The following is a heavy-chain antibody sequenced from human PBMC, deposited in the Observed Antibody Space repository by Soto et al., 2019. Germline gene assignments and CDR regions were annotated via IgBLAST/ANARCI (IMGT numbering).Heavy chain of an antibody. CDR1: GFTFSSYA. Sequence: PGGSLRLSCAASGFTFSSYAMSWVRQAPGKGLEWVSAISGSGGSTYYADSVKGRFTISRDNSKNTLYLQMNSLRAEDTAVYYCAKDSRALMIAAYYFDYWGQGTLVTVSS. CDR3: AKDSRALMIAAYYFDY. J-gene: IGHJ4*02. D-gene: IGHD3-22*01. V-gene: IGHV3-23*01. CDR2: ISGSGGST.